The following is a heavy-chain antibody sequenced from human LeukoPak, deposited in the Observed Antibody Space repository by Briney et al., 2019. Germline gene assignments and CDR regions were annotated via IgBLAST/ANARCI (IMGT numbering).Heavy chain of an antibody. Sequence: SETLSLTCTVSGGSISSYYWSWIRQPPGKGLEWIGYIYYSGSTNYNPSLKSRVTISVDTSKNQFSLKLSSVTAADTAEYYCARGPWQYYFDYWGQGTLVTVSS. CDR1: GGSISSYY. CDR2: IYYSGST. CDR3: ARGPWQYYFDY. D-gene: IGHD5-12*01. V-gene: IGHV4-59*01. J-gene: IGHJ4*02.